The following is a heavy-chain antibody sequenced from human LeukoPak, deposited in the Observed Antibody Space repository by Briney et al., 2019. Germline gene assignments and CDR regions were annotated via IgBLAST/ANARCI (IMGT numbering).Heavy chain of an antibody. CDR3: AKHDTLFGAAHFYMDV. D-gene: IGHD3-3*01. J-gene: IGHJ6*03. CDR1: GGCITTEY. Sequence: SETLSLTFSGSGGCITTEYWSVIRQPPGKVLEWIGYMYTTGNTNYNPSLASRVTLSLDTSKNQFSLTLSSVTAADTAVYCCAKHDTLFGAAHFYMDVWGKGTTVTVSS. CDR2: MYTTGNT. V-gene: IGHV4-59*08.